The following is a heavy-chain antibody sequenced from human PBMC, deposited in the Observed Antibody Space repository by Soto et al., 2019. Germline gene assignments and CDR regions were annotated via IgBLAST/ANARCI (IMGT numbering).Heavy chain of an antibody. Sequence: GVSVKPCCKESGYAYDSYARQSLHQDPQKRLEWMGWINAGNGNTKYSQKCQGRVTITRDTSASTAYMELSSLRSEDTAVYYCARDESHGIAVAGPYGLDVWGQVPTRTVSS. CDR2: INAGNGNT. CDR3: ARDESHGIAVAGPYGLDV. CDR1: GYAYDSYA. V-gene: IGHV1-3*01. J-gene: IGHJ6*02. D-gene: IGHD6-19*01.